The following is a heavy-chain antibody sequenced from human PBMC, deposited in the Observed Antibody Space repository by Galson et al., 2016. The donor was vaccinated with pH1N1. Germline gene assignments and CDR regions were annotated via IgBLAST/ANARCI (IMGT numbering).Heavy chain of an antibody. Sequence: QSGAEVKKPGESLKISCEASGYGFSTDWIAWVRQMPGKGPEWMGSIFPGDSDTRYSPPFQGQVTMSADKSIRTAYLQWSSLKASDTAIYYCARHTGLDPPAGGYYMDVWGRGTTVIVSS. CDR1: GYGFSTDW. CDR3: ARHTGLDPPAGGYYMDV. CDR2: IFPGDSDT. J-gene: IGHJ6*03. V-gene: IGHV5-51*01. D-gene: IGHD3/OR15-3a*01.